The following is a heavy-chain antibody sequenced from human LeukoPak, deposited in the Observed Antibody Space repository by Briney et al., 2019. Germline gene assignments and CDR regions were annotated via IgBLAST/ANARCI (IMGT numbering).Heavy chain of an antibody. CDR2: VYADGAT. CDR1: GFTFSNAW. CDR3: ARGGGYYGIDY. Sequence: GGSLRLSCAASGFTFSNAWMNWVRQAPGKGLEWVSVVYADGATYYADSVKGRFTVSRDNSKNTLYLQMNGLRAEDTAVYFCARGGGYYGIDYWGQGTLVTVSS. J-gene: IGHJ4*02. D-gene: IGHD4-17*01. V-gene: IGHV3-53*01.